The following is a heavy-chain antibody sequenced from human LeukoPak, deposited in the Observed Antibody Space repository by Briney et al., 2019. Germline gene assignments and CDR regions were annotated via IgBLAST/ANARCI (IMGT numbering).Heavy chain of an antibody. D-gene: IGHD3-3*01. CDR3: ARGPPEWLSDYYFDY. V-gene: IGHV3-48*04. J-gene: IGHJ4*02. CDR1: GFNFFNYN. CDR2: ISSTSSTI. Sequence: PGGSLRLSCTTSGFNFFNYNMNWVRQAPGKGLEWISHISSTSSTIKYADSVKGRFTISRDNAKNSLHLQMNSLRVEDTAVYYCARGPPEWLSDYYFDYWGQGTLVTVSS.